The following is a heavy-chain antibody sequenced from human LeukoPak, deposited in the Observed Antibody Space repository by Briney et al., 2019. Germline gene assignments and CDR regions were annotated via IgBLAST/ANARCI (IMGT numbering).Heavy chain of an antibody. CDR2: INPSGGST. CDR3: ARVKISGGFLEYEDY. V-gene: IGHV1-46*01. D-gene: IGHD3-3*01. J-gene: IGHJ4*02. Sequence: ASVKVSCKASGYTFTSYGISWVRQAPGQGLEWMGIINPSGGSTSYAQKFQGRVTMTRDTSTSTVYMELSSLRSEDTAVYYCARVKISGGFLEYEDYWGQGTLVTVSS. CDR1: GYTFTSYG.